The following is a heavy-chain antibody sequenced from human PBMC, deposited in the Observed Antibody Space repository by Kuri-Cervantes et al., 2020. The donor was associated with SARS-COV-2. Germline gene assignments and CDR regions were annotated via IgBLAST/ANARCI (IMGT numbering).Heavy chain of an antibody. Sequence: SETLSLTCTVSGGSISSYYWSWIRQPAGKGLEWIGRIYTSGSTNYNPSLKSRVTISVDTSKNQFSLKLSSVTAADTAVYYCALRIVATIGFDYWGQGTLVTVSS. CDR2: IYTSGST. CDR3: ALRIVATIGFDY. J-gene: IGHJ4*02. CDR1: GGSISSYY. V-gene: IGHV4-4*07. D-gene: IGHD5-12*01.